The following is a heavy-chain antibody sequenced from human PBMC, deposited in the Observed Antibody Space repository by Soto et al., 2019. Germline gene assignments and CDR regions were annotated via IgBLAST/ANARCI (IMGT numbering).Heavy chain of an antibody. D-gene: IGHD6-19*01. Sequence: PGGSLRLSCAASGFTFSSYWMHWVRQAPGKGLVWVSRINSDGSSTTYADSVKGRFTISRDNAKNTLYLQMNSLRADDTAVYYCERAGIAVAEIDYWGQGTLVTVSS. CDR2: INSDGSST. CDR1: GFTFSSYW. CDR3: ERAGIAVAEIDY. J-gene: IGHJ4*02. V-gene: IGHV3-74*01.